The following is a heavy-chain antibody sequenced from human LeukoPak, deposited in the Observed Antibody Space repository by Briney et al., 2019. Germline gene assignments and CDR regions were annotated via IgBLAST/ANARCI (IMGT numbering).Heavy chain of an antibody. V-gene: IGHV3-23*01. CDR3: PKHPKDYYYMDV. Sequence: GGSLRLSCAASGFTVGSYAMGWVRQAPGKGLEWVPAISGSGGSTYYADSVKGRFTISRDNSKNTLYLQMNSLRAEDTAVYYCPKHPKDYYYMDVWGKGTTVTVSS. CDR1: GFTVGSYA. J-gene: IGHJ6*03. CDR2: ISGSGGST.